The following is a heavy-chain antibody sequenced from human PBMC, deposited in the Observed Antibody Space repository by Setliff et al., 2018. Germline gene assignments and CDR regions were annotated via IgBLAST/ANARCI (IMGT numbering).Heavy chain of an antibody. CDR1: GYTFTGYH. J-gene: IGHJ4*02. D-gene: IGHD5-12*01. CDR2: INPNNGDT. Sequence: ASVKVSCKASGYTFTGYHFHWVRQAPGQGLEWMGWINPNNGDTKSAQKFQGRLTMTRDTSISTAYMELSSLRSDDTAVYYCARQSMDTIMVTFDYWGQGILVTVSS. CDR3: ARQSMDTIMVTFDY. V-gene: IGHV1-2*02.